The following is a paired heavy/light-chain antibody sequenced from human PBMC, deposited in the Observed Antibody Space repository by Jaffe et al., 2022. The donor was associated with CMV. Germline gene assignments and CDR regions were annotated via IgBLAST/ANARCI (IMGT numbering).Light chain of an antibody. CDR3: MQALQTPLT. Sequence: IVMTQSPLSLPVTPGEPASISCRSSQSLLHSNGYNYLDWYLQKPGRSPQLLIYLGSSRASGVPDRFSGSGTGTDFTLRISRVEAEDVGVYYCMQALQTPLTFGGGTKVEIK. V-gene: IGKV2-28*01. CDR2: LGS. J-gene: IGKJ4*01. CDR1: QSLLHSNGYNY.
Heavy chain of an antibody. V-gene: IGHV3-53*01. D-gene: IGHD3-10*01. CDR3: ATTYYFGSGTYVYGMDA. CDR2: IISDGRT. Sequence: QLVESGGGLVHPGGSLRLSCAASGLTVSSNYLTWVRQAPGKGLEWVSVIISDGRTFYADSVKGRFTVSRDNSKTTLFLQMNSLRAEDTAVYYCATTYYFGSGTYVYGMDAWGQGTTVTVTS. CDR1: GLTVSSNY. J-gene: IGHJ6*02.